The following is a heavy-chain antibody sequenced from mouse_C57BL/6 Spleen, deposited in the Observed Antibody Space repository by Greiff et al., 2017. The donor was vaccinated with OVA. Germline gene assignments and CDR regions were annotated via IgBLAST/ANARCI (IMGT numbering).Heavy chain of an antibody. CDR1: GYTFTSYW. V-gene: IGHV1-64*01. D-gene: IGHD4-1*01. J-gene: IGHJ2*01. Sequence: QVQLKQSGAELVKPGASVKLSCKASGYTFTSYWMHWVKQRPGQGLEWIGMIHPNSGSTNYNEKFKSKATLTVDKSSSTAYMQLSSLTSEDSAVYYCPTGTYYFDYWGQGTTLTVSS. CDR3: PTGTYYFDY. CDR2: IHPNSGST.